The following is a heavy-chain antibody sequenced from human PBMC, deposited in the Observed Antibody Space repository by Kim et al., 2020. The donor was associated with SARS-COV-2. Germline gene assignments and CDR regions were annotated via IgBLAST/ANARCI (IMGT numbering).Heavy chain of an antibody. D-gene: IGHD3-10*01. V-gene: IGHV1-2*02. CDR3: AFNYGSGRAGIDY. Sequence: YAQKFQGRVTMTRDTSISTAYMELSRLRSDDTAVYYCAFNYGSGRAGIDYWGQGTLVTVSS. J-gene: IGHJ4*02.